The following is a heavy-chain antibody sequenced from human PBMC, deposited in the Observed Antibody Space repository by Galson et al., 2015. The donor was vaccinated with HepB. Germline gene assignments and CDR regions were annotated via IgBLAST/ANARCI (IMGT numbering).Heavy chain of an antibody. Sequence: SLRLSCAASGFTFSSYGMHWVRQAPGKGLEWVAVIWYDGSNKYYADSVKGRFTISRDNSKNTLYLQMNSLRAEDTAVYYCARDYSDSSGYYWGALGGYWGQGTLVTVSS. CDR2: IWYDGSNK. D-gene: IGHD3-22*01. J-gene: IGHJ4*02. CDR1: GFTFSSYG. V-gene: IGHV3-33*01. CDR3: ARDYSDSSGYYWGALGGY.